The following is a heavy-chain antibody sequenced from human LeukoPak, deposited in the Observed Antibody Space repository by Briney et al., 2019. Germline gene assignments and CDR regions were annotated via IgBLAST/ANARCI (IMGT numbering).Heavy chain of an antibody. CDR3: ARGFPRRVRGVLNNWFDP. CDR2: INHSGST. D-gene: IGHD3-10*01. J-gene: IGHJ5*01. CDR1: GGSFSGYY. Sequence: SETLSLTCAVYGGSFSGYYWSWIRQPPGKGLEWIAEINHSGSTNYNPSLKSRVTISVDTSKNQFSLKLSSVTAADTAVYYCARGFPRRVRGVLNNWFDPWGQGTLVTVSS. V-gene: IGHV4-34*01.